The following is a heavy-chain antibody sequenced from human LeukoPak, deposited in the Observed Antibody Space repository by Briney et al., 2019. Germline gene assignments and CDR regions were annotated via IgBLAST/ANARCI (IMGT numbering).Heavy chain of an antibody. D-gene: IGHD4-17*01. CDR1: GFPFSSYW. J-gene: IGHJ5*02. Sequence: GGSLRLSCAASGFPFSSYWMSWVRQAPGKGLEWVANIKQDGSEKYYVDSVKGRFTISRDNAKNSLYLQMNSLRAEDTAVYYCARDLGDDYGDSGWFDPWGQGTLVTVSS. CDR3: ARDLGDDYGDSGWFDP. V-gene: IGHV3-7*01. CDR2: IKQDGSEK.